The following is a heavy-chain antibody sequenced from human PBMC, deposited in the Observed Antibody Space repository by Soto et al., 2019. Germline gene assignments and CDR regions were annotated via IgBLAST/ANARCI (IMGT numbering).Heavy chain of an antibody. Sequence: PSETLSLTCAVYGGSFSGYYWSWIRQPPGKGLERIGEINHSGSTNYNPSLKSRVTISVDTSKNQFSLKLSSVTAADTAVYYCARGVSGYCSSTSCYLRGGTRYYYYYMDVRGKRTTVTVSS. D-gene: IGHD2-2*01. CDR1: GGSFSGYY. CDR2: INHSGST. J-gene: IGHJ6*03. CDR3: ARGVSGYCSSTSCYLRGGTRYYYYYMDV. V-gene: IGHV4-34*01.